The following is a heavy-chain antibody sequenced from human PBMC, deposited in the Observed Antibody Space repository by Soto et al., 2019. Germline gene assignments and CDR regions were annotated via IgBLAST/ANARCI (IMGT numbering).Heavy chain of an antibody. Sequence: ASVKVSGKASGYTSADFGISWVRQAPGQGLEWMGWASGNNGASNPAPKVQGRITMTLDTSTGVSYMALRSLRSDDTAIYYCVRDQKYFRVNGNWFDSWGQGTLVTVSS. J-gene: IGHJ5*01. CDR1: GYTSADFG. D-gene: IGHD2-2*01. CDR3: VRDQKYFRVNGNWFDS. V-gene: IGHV1-18*04. CDR2: ASGNNGAS.